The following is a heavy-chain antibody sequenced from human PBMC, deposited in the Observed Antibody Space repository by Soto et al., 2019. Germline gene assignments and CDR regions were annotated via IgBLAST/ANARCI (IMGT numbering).Heavy chain of an antibody. CDR2: ISDDGSNT. D-gene: IGHD4-17*01. J-gene: IGHJ4*02. CDR1: GYTFSNHA. Sequence: QVQLVESEGGVVQPGRSLRLSCAASGYTFSNHAKHWVRHAPGKGLEWVAVISDDGSNTYYADSVKGRFTISRDNSKNTMDLQMSSLRTEDTAGYYCAREHYAEPPGYLDYWGQGTLVTVSS. CDR3: AREHYAEPPGYLDY. V-gene: IGHV3-30-3*01.